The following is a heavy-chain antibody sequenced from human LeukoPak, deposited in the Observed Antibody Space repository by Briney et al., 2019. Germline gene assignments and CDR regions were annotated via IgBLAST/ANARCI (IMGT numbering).Heavy chain of an antibody. CDR3: WGPGVGATTFDY. CDR1: GGSFSGYY. Sequence: SETLSLTCAVYGGSFSGYYWSWIRQPPGKGLEWIGEINHSGSTNYNPSLKSRVTISVDTSKNQFSLKLSSVTAADTAVYYCWGPGVGATTFDYWGQGTLVTVSS. D-gene: IGHD1-26*01. CDR2: INHSGST. J-gene: IGHJ4*02. V-gene: IGHV4-34*03.